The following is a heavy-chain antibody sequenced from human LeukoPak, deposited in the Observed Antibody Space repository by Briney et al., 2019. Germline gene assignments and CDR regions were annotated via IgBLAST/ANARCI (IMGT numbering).Heavy chain of an antibody. CDR3: ARVYYYGSGSYWNNWFDP. CDR2: IIPIFGTA. V-gene: IGHV1-69*05. D-gene: IGHD3-10*01. CDR1: GGTFSSYA. J-gene: IGHJ5*02. Sequence: ASVKVSCKASGGTFSSYAIRWLRQAPGQGLEWMGRIIPIFGTANYAQKFQGRVTITTDESTSTAYMELSSLRSEDTAVYYCARVYYYGSGSYWNNWFDPWGQGTLVTVSS.